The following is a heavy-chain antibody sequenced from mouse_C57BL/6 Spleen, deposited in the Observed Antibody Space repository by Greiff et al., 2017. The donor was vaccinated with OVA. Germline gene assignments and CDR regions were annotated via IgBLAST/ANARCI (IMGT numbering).Heavy chain of an antibody. D-gene: IGHD1-1*01. CDR2: IYPRDGST. V-gene: IGHV1-85*01. Sequence: QVQLQQSGPELVKPGASVKLSCKASGYTFTSYDINWVKQRPGQGLEWIGWIYPRDGSTKYNEKFKGKATLTVATSSSTAHMELHILTSEDSAVYFCARGEPYYYGSSPAWFAYWGQGTLVTVSA. J-gene: IGHJ3*01. CDR1: GYTFTSYD. CDR3: ARGEPYYYGSSPAWFAY.